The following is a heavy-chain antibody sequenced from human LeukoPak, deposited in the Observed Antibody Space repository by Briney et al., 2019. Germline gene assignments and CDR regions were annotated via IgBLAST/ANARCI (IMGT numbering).Heavy chain of an antibody. Sequence: PSETLSLTCAVSGGSISSGGYSWSWIRQPPGKGLEWIGYIYHSGSTYYNPSLKSRVTISVDRSKNQFSLKLSSVTAADTAVYYCALSYCGGDCSSSDAFDIWGQGTMVTVSS. J-gene: IGHJ3*02. V-gene: IGHV4-30-2*01. CDR2: IYHSGST. CDR1: GGSISSGGYS. D-gene: IGHD2-21*02. CDR3: ALSYCGGDCSSSDAFDI.